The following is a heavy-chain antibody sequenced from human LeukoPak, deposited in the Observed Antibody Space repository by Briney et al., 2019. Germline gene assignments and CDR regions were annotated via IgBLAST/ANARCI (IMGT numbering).Heavy chain of an antibody. CDR2: IGPHSTFT. CDR1: GFTFTDHY. CDR3: VREGEGPLSKDFDY. D-gene: IGHD2/OR15-2a*01. J-gene: IGHJ4*02. V-gene: IGHV1-2*02. Sequence: VASVKVSCKSSGFTFTDHYIHWVRQGPGQGLEWMGYIGPHSTFTSSPQEFQGRVTVTRDASMSTAYMELTRLTSDDTAVYYCVREGEGPLSKDFDYWGQGTLVTVSS.